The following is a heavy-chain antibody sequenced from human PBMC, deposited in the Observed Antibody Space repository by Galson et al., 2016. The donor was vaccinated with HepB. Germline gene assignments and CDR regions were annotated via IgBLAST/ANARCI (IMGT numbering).Heavy chain of an antibody. CDR1: GYNFATYP. D-gene: IGHD3-3*01. J-gene: IGHJ4*02. CDR3: ARGPDYDFWSAYYNSADSGFDS. V-gene: IGHV1-3*04. CDR2: INTGNGNI. Sequence: SVKVSCKASGYNFATYPIHRVRQAPEQRLEWMGWINTGNGNIKYSQKFQGRVTFIRDPSASTAYMELSTLRFEDTALYYCARGPDYDFWSAYYNSADSGFDSWGQGTLVTVSS.